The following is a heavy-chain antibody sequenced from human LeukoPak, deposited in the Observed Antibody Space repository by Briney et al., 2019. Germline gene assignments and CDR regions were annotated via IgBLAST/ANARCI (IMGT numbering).Heavy chain of an antibody. Sequence: SETLSLTCTVSGYSISSGYYWGWIRQPPGKGLEWIGSIYHSGSTYYNPSLKSRVTISVDTSKNQFSLKLRSVTAADTAVYYCARALGGYNIRNWGQGTLVTVSS. CDR1: GYSISSGYY. V-gene: IGHV4-38-2*02. J-gene: IGHJ4*02. CDR2: IYHSGST. CDR3: ARALGGYNIRN. D-gene: IGHD5-24*01.